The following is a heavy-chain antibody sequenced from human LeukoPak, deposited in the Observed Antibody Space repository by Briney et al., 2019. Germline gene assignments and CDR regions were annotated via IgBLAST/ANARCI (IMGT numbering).Heavy chain of an antibody. V-gene: IGHV5-51*01. J-gene: IGHJ4*02. CDR2: IYPGDSDT. CDR1: GYIFTNYW. D-gene: IGHD5-24*01. CDR3: ARPWGLSGEGYNDY. Sequence: GESLKISCKGSGYIFTNYWIGWVRQMPGKGLEWMGIIYPGDSDTRYSPSFQGQVTISADKSISTAYLRWTSLKASDTAMYYCARPWGLSGEGYNDYWGQGTLVTVSS.